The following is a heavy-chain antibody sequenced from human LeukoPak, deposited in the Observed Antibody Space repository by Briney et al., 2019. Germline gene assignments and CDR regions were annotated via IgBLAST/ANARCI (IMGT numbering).Heavy chain of an antibody. V-gene: IGHV3-21*01. D-gene: IGHD1-20*01. Sequence: GGSLRLSCAASGITLNRYSMNWVRQAPGKGLEWVPSISSGSTYIYYADSVKGRFTISRDNAKNSLYLQMNSLRAEDTAVYYCARGPSGGNNLWMDYWGQGTLVTVSS. CDR2: ISSGSTYI. CDR3: ARGPSGGNNLWMDY. CDR1: GITLNRYS. J-gene: IGHJ4*02.